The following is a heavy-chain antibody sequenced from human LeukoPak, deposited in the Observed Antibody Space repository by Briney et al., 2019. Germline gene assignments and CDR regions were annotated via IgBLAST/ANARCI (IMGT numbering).Heavy chain of an antibody. V-gene: IGHV1-69*13. CDR3: ARGLSTWNDPLFDY. D-gene: IGHD1-1*01. J-gene: IGHJ4*02. CDR2: IIPIFGTA. CDR1: GGTFSSYA. Sequence: ASVKVSCKASGGTFSSYAICWVRQAPGQGLEWMGGIIPIFGTANYAQKFQGRVTITADESTSTAYMELSSLRSEDTAVYYCARGLSTWNDPLFDYWGQGTLVTVSS.